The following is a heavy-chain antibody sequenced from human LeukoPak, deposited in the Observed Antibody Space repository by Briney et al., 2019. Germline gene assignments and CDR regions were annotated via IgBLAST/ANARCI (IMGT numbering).Heavy chain of an antibody. V-gene: IGHV3-48*04. J-gene: IGHJ4*02. D-gene: IGHD6-13*01. CDR3: ARDPSSWYERDYFDY. Sequence: GGSLRLSCAASGFTFSSYSMNWVRQAPGKGLEWVSYISSSSSTIYYADSVKGRFTISRDNAKNSLYLQMNSLRAEDTAVYYCARDPSSWYERDYFDYWGQGTLVTVSS. CDR1: GFTFSSYS. CDR2: ISSSSSTI.